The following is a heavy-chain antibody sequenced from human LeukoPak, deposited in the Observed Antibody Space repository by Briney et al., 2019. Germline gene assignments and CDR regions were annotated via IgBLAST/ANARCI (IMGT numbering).Heavy chain of an antibody. J-gene: IGHJ4*02. V-gene: IGHV3-7*01. CDR1: GFIISNYW. CDR3: ARGVWAPFDS. Sequence: PGGSLRLSYAASGFIISNYWMNWVRQAPGKGLEWVANIKQDGSEKNYVDSVKGRFTISRDNAKNSLILQMNSLRDEDTAVYYCARGVWAPFDSWGQGTLVSVSS. D-gene: IGHD7-27*01. CDR2: IKQDGSEK.